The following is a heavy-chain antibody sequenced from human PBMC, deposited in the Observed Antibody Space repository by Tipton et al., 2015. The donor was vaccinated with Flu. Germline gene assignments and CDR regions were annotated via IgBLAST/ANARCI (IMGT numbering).Heavy chain of an antibody. D-gene: IGHD3-10*01. CDR2: ISYDRSNN. Sequence: SLRLSCAASGFTFSTYGMHRVRQAPGKGLEWVAVISYDRSNNYYADSVKGRFTISRDNSMNTLYLEMNSLRSEDTAVYYCAKDRSPKKYGAGTYFDYWGQGTLVTVSS. V-gene: IGHV3-30*18. CDR3: AKDRSPKKYGAGTYFDY. J-gene: IGHJ4*02. CDR1: GFTFSTYG.